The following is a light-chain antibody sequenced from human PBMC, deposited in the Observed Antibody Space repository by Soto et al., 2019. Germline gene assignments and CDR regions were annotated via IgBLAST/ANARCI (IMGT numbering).Light chain of an antibody. CDR2: EVS. V-gene: IGLV2-14*01. CDR1: SSDVGSYNY. J-gene: IGLJ3*02. CDR3: CSYTSSSTV. Sequence: QSALTQPASVSGSPGQSITISCTGTSSDVGSYNYVSWYQQHPDKAPKLMIYEVSNRPSGVSNRFSGSKSGNTASLTISGLQAEDEANFYCCSYTSSSTVFGGGTKLTVL.